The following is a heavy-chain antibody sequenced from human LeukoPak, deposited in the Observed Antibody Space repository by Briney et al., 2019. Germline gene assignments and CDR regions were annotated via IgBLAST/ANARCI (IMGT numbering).Heavy chain of an antibody. D-gene: IGHD3-22*01. CDR2: MSYDGSNK. J-gene: IGHJ4*02. CDR3: ANLVHYDSSGYY. Sequence: GGSLRLSCAASGFTFSSYGMHWVRQAPGKGLEWVAVMSYDGSNKYYADSVKGRFTISRDNSKNTLYLQMNSLRAEDTAVYYCANLVHYDSSGYYWGQGTLVTVSS. V-gene: IGHV3-30*18. CDR1: GFTFSSYG.